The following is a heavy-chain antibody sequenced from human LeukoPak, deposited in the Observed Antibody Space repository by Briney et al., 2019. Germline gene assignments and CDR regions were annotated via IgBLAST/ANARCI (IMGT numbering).Heavy chain of an antibody. D-gene: IGHD4-23*01. Sequence: GESLKISCKGSGCSFTSYWIGWVRQMPGKGLEWMGIMYPGDSDTRYSPSFQGQVTISVDKSISTAYLQWSSLKASDTAMYYCGRRLYGGNSAVDYWGQGTLVTVSS. CDR3: GRRLYGGNSAVDY. J-gene: IGHJ4*02. V-gene: IGHV5-51*01. CDR1: GCSFTSYW. CDR2: MYPGDSDT.